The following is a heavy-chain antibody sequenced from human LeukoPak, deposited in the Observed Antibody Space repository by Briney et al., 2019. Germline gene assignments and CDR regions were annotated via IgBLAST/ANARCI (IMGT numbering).Heavy chain of an antibody. Sequence: GGSLRLSCAASGFTFSSSSMNWVRQAPGKGLEWVSVIYTGGSTSYADSVMGRFTISRDNSENMVYFQMNSLRPEDTAVYYCARDLGGLDCWGQGTPVTVSS. CDR1: GFTFSSSS. V-gene: IGHV3-66*02. J-gene: IGHJ4*02. CDR3: ARDLGGLDC. CDR2: IYTGGST.